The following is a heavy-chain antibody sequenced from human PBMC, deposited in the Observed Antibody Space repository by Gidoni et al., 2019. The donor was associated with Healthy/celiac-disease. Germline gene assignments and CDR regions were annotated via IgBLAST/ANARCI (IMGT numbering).Heavy chain of an antibody. D-gene: IGHD6-19*01. V-gene: IGHV3-23*04. CDR3: AKTSSGWYGGPDY. J-gene: IGHJ4*02. CDR1: GFTFSSYA. CDR2: ISGSGGST. Sequence: EVQLVASGGGLVQPGGSLRLSCAASGFTFSSYAMCWVRQAPGKGLEWVSAISGSGGSTYYADSVKGRFTISRDNAKNTLYLQMNSLRAEDTAVYYCAKTSSGWYGGPDYWGQGTLVTVSS.